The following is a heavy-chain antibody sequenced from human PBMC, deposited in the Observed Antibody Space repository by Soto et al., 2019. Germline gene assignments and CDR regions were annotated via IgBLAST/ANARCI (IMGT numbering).Heavy chain of an antibody. J-gene: IGHJ4*02. D-gene: IGHD2-8*01. CDR1: GGSISSSNW. Sequence: PWETLSLTCAVSGGSISSSNWWSWVRQPPGKGLEWIGEIYHSGSTNYNPSLKSRVTISVDKSKNQFSLKLSSVTAADTAVYYCASRDCTNGVCYYGLDYWGQGTLVTVSS. V-gene: IGHV4-4*02. CDR2: IYHSGST. CDR3: ASRDCTNGVCYYGLDY.